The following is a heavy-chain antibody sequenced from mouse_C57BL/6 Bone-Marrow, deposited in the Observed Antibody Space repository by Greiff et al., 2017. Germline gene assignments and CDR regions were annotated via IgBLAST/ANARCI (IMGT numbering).Heavy chain of an antibody. V-gene: IGHV1-15*01. CDR2: IDPETGGT. CDR1: GYTFTDYE. Sequence: QVQLKQSGAELVRPGASVTLSCKASGYTFTDYEMHWVKQTPVHGLEWIGAIDPETGGTAYNQKFKGKAILTADKSSSTAYMELRSLTSEDSAVYYCTRRGLTVVATGYFDVWGTGTTVTVSS. CDR3: TRRGLTVVATGYFDV. D-gene: IGHD1-1*01. J-gene: IGHJ1*03.